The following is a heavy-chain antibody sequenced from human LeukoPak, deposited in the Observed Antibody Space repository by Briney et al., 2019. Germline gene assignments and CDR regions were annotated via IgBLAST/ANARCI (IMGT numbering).Heavy chain of an antibody. CDR3: AKDLGYCSSTTCYFDY. J-gene: IGHJ4*02. CDR1: GFTFSSYA. V-gene: IGHV3-23*01. Sequence: GGSLRLSCAASGFTFSSYAMSWVRQAPGKGLEWVSAISSSGGSTYYADSVKGRITISRDNSKNTLYLQMNSPRAEDTAVYNCAKDLGYCSSTTCYFDYWGQGTLVTVSS. D-gene: IGHD2-2*01. CDR2: ISSSGGST.